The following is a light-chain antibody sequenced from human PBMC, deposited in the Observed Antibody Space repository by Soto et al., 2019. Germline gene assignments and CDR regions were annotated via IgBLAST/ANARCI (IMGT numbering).Light chain of an antibody. CDR2: WAS. J-gene: IGKJ2*01. CDR3: QQYFSTTYT. CDR1: QGLLNSFTNNNY. Sequence: DIMMTQSPDSLAVSLGERATINCKSSQGLLNSFTNNNYLGCYQQKPGQPPKLLIYWASTRESGAPERFSGSGSGTDFTLTVSSLQAEDVAVYYCQQYFSTTYTFGQGTKLEI. V-gene: IGKV4-1*01.